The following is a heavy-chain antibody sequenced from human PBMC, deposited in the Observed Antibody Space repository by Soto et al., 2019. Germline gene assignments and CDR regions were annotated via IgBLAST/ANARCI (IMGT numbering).Heavy chain of an antibody. D-gene: IGHD3-3*01. Sequence: GASVKVSCKASGGTFSSYAISWVRQAPGQGLEWMGGIIPIFGTANYAQKFQGRVTITADESTSTAYMELSSLRSEDTAVYYCAREVRYYDFWSGQSGAGYYGMDVWGQGTTVTVSS. V-gene: IGHV1-69*13. CDR3: AREVRYYDFWSGQSGAGYYGMDV. J-gene: IGHJ6*02. CDR1: GGTFSSYA. CDR2: IIPIFGTA.